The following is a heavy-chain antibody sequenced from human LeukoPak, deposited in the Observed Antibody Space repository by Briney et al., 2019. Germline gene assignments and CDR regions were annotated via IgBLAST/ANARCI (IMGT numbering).Heavy chain of an antibody. CDR3: AREGYYYDSSGYNGGVVNY. D-gene: IGHD3-22*01. Sequence: PSETLSLTCTVSGGSISSGSYYWSWIRQPAGQGLEWIGRIYTSGSTNYNPSLKSRVTISVDTSKNQFSLKLSSVTAADTAVYYCAREGYYYDSSGYNGGVVNYWGQGTLVTVSS. J-gene: IGHJ4*02. V-gene: IGHV4-61*02. CDR2: IYTSGST. CDR1: GGSISSGSYY.